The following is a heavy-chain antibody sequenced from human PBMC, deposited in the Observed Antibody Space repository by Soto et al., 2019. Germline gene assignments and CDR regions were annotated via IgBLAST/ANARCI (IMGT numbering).Heavy chain of an antibody. D-gene: IGHD1-26*01. Sequence: QVQLQESGPGLVKPSETLSLTCTVSGGSISSYYWSWIRQPPGKGLEGIGYSYYSGSTNYNPSLKSPVPLSVDTSKNQFSLKLNSVTGADTAVYYCARHRTIVAATGAFDIWGQGTMVTVSS. CDR2: SYYSGST. CDR3: ARHRTIVAATGAFDI. V-gene: IGHV4-59*08. J-gene: IGHJ3*02. CDR1: GGSISSYY.